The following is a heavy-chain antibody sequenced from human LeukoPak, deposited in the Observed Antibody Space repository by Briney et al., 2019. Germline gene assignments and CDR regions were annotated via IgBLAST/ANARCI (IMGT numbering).Heavy chain of an antibody. V-gene: IGHV3-30*02. J-gene: IGHJ4*02. CDR2: IRYDGSNK. D-gene: IGHD1-26*01. CDR3: ARDPLKTYSGSYYRFDY. Sequence: GGSLRLSCAASGFTFSSYGMHWVRQAPGKGLEWVAFIRYDGSNKYYADSVKGRFTISRDNSKNTLYLQMNSLRAEDTAVYYCARDPLKTYSGSYYRFDYWGQGTLVTVSS. CDR1: GFTFSSYG.